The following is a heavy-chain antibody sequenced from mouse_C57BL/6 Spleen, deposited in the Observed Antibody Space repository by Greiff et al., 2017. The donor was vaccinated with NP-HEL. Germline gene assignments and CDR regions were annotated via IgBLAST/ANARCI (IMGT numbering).Heavy chain of an antibody. V-gene: IGHV1-22*01. Sequence: EVQLQQSGPELVKPGASVKMSCKASGYTFTDYNMHWVKQSHGKSLEWIGYINPNNGGTSYNQKFKGKATLTVNKSSSTAYMELRSLTSADSAVYYCAREGGSGYPAWFAYWGQGTLVTVSA. CDR3: AREGGSGYPAWFAY. CDR1: GYTFTDYN. D-gene: IGHD3-2*02. CDR2: INPNNGGT. J-gene: IGHJ3*01.